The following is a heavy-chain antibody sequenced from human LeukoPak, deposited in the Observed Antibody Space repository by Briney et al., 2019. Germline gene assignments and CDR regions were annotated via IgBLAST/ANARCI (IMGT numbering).Heavy chain of an antibody. V-gene: IGHV1-46*01. D-gene: IGHD5-18*01. CDR2: LKSSGDTT. Sequence: GASVKVSCKTSGYTFTSYHMHWVRQAPGQGLEWVGILKSSGDTTVYAQKFQGRVTVTRDTSTSTVYMELSSLSSDDTALYSYNFDFWGPGTLVTVSS. J-gene: IGHJ4*02. CDR3: NFDF. CDR1: GYTFTSYH.